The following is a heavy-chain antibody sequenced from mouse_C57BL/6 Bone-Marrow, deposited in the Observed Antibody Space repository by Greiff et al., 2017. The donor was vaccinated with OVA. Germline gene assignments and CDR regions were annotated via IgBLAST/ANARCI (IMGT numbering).Heavy chain of an antibody. CDR2: IEPETGGT. J-gene: IGHJ3*01. CDR1: GYTFTDYE. V-gene: IGHV1-15*01. Sequence: QVQLQQSGAELVRPGASVTLSCKASGYTFTDYEMHWVKQTPVHGLEWIGAIEPETGGTAYNQKFKGKAILTADKSSSTAYMELRSLTSEDSAVYYCTRDGNYFAYWGQGTPVTVSA. CDR3: TRDGNYFAY. D-gene: IGHD2-1*01.